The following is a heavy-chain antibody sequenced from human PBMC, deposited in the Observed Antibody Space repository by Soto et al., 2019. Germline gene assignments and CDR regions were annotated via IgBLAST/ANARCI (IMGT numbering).Heavy chain of an antibody. Sequence: PGGSLRLSCAASVLTFSSYAMSWVRQAPGKGLEWVSAISGSGGSTYYADSVKGRFTISRDNSKNTLYLQMNSLRAEDTAVYYCAKVPQLGPPPDYWGQGTLVTVSS. V-gene: IGHV3-23*01. CDR2: ISGSGGST. D-gene: IGHD6-6*01. CDR1: VLTFSSYA. CDR3: AKVPQLGPPPDY. J-gene: IGHJ4*02.